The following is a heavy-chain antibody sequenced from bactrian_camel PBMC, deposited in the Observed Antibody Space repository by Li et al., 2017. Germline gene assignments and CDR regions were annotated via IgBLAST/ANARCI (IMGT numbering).Heavy chain of an antibody. D-gene: IGHD2*01. CDR3: AADPRKRVLCYTPGYKY. J-gene: IGHJ4*01. Sequence: VQLVESGGGSVQSGGSLRLSCAASGFTFSNYAMTWVRQAPGKGLEWVSGINRLGGNPYSADSVKGRFTISKDSAKNTLYLQMNSLKPEDTAMYYCAADPRKRVLCYTPGYKYWGQGTQVTVS. CDR2: INRLGGNP. V-gene: IGHV3S31*01. CDR1: GFTFSNYA.